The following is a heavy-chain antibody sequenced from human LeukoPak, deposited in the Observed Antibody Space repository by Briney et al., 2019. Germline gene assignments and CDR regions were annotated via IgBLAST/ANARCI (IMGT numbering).Heavy chain of an antibody. Sequence: SETLSLTCAVYGGSFSGYYWSWIRQPPGKGLEWIGEINHSGSTNYNPSLKSRVTISVDTSKNQFSLKLSSVTAADTAVYYCARARVGGYYPFDFDYWGQGTLVTVSS. V-gene: IGHV4-34*01. D-gene: IGHD3-22*01. J-gene: IGHJ4*02. CDR1: GGSFSGYY. CDR3: ARARVGGYYPFDFDY. CDR2: INHSGST.